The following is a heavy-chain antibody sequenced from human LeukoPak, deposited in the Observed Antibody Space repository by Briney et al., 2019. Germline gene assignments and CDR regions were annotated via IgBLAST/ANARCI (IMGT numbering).Heavy chain of an antibody. J-gene: IGHJ6*03. V-gene: IGHV3-23*01. CDR2: ISGGGDNT. CDR1: GFPFSDFA. Sequence: GGPLSLSCAVSGFPFSDFAMSWVRQAPGKGLEWVSTISGGGDNTYFADSVKGRFTISRDNSKNTLFLQTVSLRAEDTAVYYCAKFEGALLGNYYMDVWGKGTTVTVSS. CDR3: AKFEGALLGNYYMDV.